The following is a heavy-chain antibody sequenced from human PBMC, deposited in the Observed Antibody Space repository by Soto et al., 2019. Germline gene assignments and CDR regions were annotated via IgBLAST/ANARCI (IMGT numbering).Heavy chain of an antibody. CDR3: AREVATIAGYYYGMDV. CDR1: GFTFSDYY. Sequence: PGGSLRLSCAASGFTFSDYYMSWIRQAPGKGLEWVSYISSSSSYTNYADSVKGRFTISRDNAKNSLYLQMNSLRAEDTAVYYCAREVATIAGYYYGMDVWGQGTTVTVSS. V-gene: IGHV3-11*05. CDR2: ISSSSSYT. D-gene: IGHD5-12*01. J-gene: IGHJ6*02.